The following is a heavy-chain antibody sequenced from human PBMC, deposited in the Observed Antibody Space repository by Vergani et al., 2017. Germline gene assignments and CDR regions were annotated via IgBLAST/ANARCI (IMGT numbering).Heavy chain of an antibody. CDR3: AKGHLPIFTGCFDY. CDR2: FRWNSGSL. J-gene: IGHJ4*02. CDR1: GFTFYDYA. Sequence: EVQLVESGGGLVQPGRSLRLSCAASGFTFYDYAMHWVRQAPGKGLEWVSGFRWNSGSLGYADSVKGRFTISRDNAKNSLYLQMNSLRAEGTALYYCAKGHLPIFTGCFDYWGQGTLVTVSS. V-gene: IGHV3-9*01. D-gene: IGHD3-9*01.